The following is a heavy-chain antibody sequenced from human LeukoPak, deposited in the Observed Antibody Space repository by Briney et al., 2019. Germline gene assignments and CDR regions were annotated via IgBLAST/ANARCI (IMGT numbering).Heavy chain of an antibody. Sequence: WASVKVSCKASRGTFSSYAISWVRQAPGLGLELMGGIIPNFGTAHYAQKFQGRVTITADESTSTAYMELSSLRSEDTAVYYCAGPSIGGGRRAFDIWGQGTMVTVSS. CDR2: IIPNFGTA. CDR1: RGTFSSYA. J-gene: IGHJ3*02. CDR3: AGPSIGGGRRAFDI. D-gene: IGHD2-15*01. V-gene: IGHV1-69*13.